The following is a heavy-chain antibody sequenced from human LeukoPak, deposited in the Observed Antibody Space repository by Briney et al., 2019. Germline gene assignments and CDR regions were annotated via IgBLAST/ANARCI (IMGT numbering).Heavy chain of an antibody. CDR1: GGSISSSSYY. Sequence: SETLSLTCTVSGGSISSSSYYWGWIRQPPGKGLEWIGSIYDSGSTYYNPSLKSRVTISVDTSKNQFSLKLSSVTAADTAVYYCARGRGLLWFGELLSGYYYGMDVWGQGTTVTVSS. D-gene: IGHD3-10*01. J-gene: IGHJ6*02. CDR2: IYDSGST. V-gene: IGHV4-39*01. CDR3: ARGRGLLWFGELLSGYYYGMDV.